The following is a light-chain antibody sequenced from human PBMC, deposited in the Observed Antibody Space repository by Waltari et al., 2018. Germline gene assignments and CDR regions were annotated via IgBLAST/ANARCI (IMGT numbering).Light chain of an antibody. CDR1: SQDGGAYNY. CDR2: EVS. CDR3: SSFTTTNSWL. J-gene: IGLJ3*02. Sequence: QSALTQPASVSGSPGQSITIPCRGSSQDGGAYNYVPWYHHPPGKAPKLIISEVSNRPSGVSNRFSGSKSGNTASLTISGLQAEDEADYYCSSFTTTNSWLFGGGTKVTVL. V-gene: IGLV2-14*01.